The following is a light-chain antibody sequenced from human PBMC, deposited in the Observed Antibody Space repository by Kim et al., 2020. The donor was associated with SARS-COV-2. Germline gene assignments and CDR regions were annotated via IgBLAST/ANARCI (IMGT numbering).Light chain of an antibody. CDR1: SSNIGNNY. J-gene: IGLJ3*02. V-gene: IGLV1-51*01. Sequence: QSVLTQPSSVSAAPGQKVTISCSGSSSNIGNNYVSWYQQLPGTAPKLLIYDNNKRPSGIPDRFSGSKSGTSATLGITGPQTEDEADYYCGTWDSSLSAWVFGGGTQLTVL. CDR3: GTWDSSLSAWV. CDR2: DNN.